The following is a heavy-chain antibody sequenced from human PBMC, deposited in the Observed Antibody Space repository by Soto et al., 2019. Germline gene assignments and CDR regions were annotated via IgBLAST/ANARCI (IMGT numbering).Heavy chain of an antibody. CDR1: GFTFSSYA. Sequence: EVQLLESGGGLVQPGGSLRLSCAASGFTFSSYAMNWVRQAPGKGLEWVSVISGSGVSTSSADSVKGRVTISRDNPKNTLYLQMNSLRVEDTATYYCAKEFRVGSSGSDYWGQGTLVTVSS. V-gene: IGHV3-23*01. CDR3: AKEFRVGSSGSDY. CDR2: ISGSGVST. D-gene: IGHD6-19*01. J-gene: IGHJ4*02.